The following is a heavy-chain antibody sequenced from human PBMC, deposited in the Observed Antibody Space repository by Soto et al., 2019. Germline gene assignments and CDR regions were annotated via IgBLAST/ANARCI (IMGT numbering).Heavy chain of an antibody. CDR3: SRGIKGGLDA. J-gene: IGHJ5*02. D-gene: IGHD2-21*01. CDR2: ISYDGRIK. Sequence: QVQLAESGGGLVQPGRSLRLSCATSGFVSNDYDIHWVRQAPGKGLAWLASISYDGRIKYYADSVKGRFTISRDNSKNTLSLQINSLGAEDTAVYYCSRGIKGGLDAWGPGTLVTVSS. V-gene: IGHV3-30*03. CDR1: GFVSNDYD.